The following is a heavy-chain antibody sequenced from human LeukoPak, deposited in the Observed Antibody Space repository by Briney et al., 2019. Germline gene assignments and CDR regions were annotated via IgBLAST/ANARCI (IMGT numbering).Heavy chain of an antibody. CDR1: GGSISSSSYY. D-gene: IGHD6-13*01. CDR2: IYYSGST. J-gene: IGHJ4*02. CDR3: ARGVIAAGGNDFDY. Sequence: PSETLSLTCTVSGGSISSSSYYWGWIRQPPGKGLEWIGSIYYSGSTYYNPSLKSRVTISVDTSKNQFSLKLSSVTAADTAVYYCARGVIAAGGNDFDYWGQGTLVTVSS. V-gene: IGHV4-39*07.